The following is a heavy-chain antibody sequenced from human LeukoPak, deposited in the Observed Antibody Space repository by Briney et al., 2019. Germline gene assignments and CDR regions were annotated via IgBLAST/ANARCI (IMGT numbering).Heavy chain of an antibody. CDR1: GYTFTTYA. CDR2: INTNTGNP. Sequence: GASVKVSCKASGYTFTTYAMNWVRQAPGQGLEWMGWINTNTGNPTYAQGFTGRFVFSLDTSVSTAYLQISRLKAENTAVYYCARDSHNRIHDYYYGMDVWGQGTTVTVSS. J-gene: IGHJ6*02. D-gene: IGHD1-14*01. V-gene: IGHV7-4-1*02. CDR3: ARDSHNRIHDYYYGMDV.